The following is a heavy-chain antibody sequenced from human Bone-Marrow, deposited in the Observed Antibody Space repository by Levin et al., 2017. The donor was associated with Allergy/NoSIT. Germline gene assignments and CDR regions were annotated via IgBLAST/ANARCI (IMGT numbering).Heavy chain of an antibody. J-gene: IGHJ6*02. CDR3: AGRRIGANKVGSFYYYGMDV. CDR1: GDTFKNYA. V-gene: IGHV1-69*13. D-gene: IGHD1-26*01. CDR2: IVPFFPSA. Sequence: ASVKVSCKASGDTFKNYAISWVRQAPGQGLVWMGGIVPFFPSADYAPKFRAGVTIIADESTSTAYLEVSSLRAEDTATYYCAGRRIGANKVGSFYYYGMDVWGQGTTVTVSS.